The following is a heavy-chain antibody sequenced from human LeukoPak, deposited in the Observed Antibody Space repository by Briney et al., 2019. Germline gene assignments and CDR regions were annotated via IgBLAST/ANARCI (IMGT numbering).Heavy chain of an antibody. J-gene: IGHJ6*02. CDR1: GCTFSSYA. CDR3: ARHTLSGVLIGPRLDV. CDR2: ISGSGSST. Sequence: PGGSLSLSCAASGCTFSSYAMSWIRQPPGKGLEWVAAISGSGSSTYYAASEKGRFIISRANSKHMLHMQMNSLAADDTAFDYCARHTLSGVLIGPRLDVWGQGTTVTVSS. V-gene: IGHV3-23*01. D-gene: IGHD3-3*01.